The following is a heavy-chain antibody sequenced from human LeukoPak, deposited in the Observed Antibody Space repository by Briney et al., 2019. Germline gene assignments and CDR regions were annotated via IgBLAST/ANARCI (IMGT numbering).Heavy chain of an antibody. J-gene: IGHJ5*02. CDR3: ARNHYDFWSEISQPPWWFDP. CDR2: IIPIFGTA. D-gene: IGHD3-3*01. CDR1: GGTFSSYA. V-gene: IGHV1-69*13. Sequence: ASVKVSCKASGGTFSSYAISWVRQAPGQGLEWMGGIIPIFGTANYAQKFQGRVTITADESTSTAYMELSSLRSEDTAVYYCARNHYDFWSEISQPPWWFDPWGQGTLVTVSS.